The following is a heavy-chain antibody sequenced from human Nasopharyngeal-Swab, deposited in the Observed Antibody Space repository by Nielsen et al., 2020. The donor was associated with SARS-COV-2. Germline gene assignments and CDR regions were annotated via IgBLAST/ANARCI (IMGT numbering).Heavy chain of an antibody. D-gene: IGHD2-15*01. CDR3: ARGPPRYCSGGSCHPYNWFDP. V-gene: IGHV1-69*10. J-gene: IGHJ5*02. Sequence: WVRQAPGQGLERMGGIIPILGIANYAQKFQGRVTITADKSTSTAYMELSSLRSEDTAVYYCARGPPRYCSGGSCHPYNWFDPWGQGTLVTVSS. CDR2: IIPILGIA.